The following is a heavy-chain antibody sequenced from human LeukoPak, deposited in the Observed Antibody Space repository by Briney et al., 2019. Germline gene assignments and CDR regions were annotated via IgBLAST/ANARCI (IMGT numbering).Heavy chain of an antibody. CDR3: ARVEYYGSGSYPDLDY. Sequence: ASVKVSCKASGGTFSSDGISWVRQAPGQGLEWMGGIIPIFGTTNYAQMFQGRVTITADESTNTAYMELSSLRSEDTAVYYCARVEYYGSGSYPDLDYWGQGTLVTVSS. CDR1: GGTFSSDG. CDR2: IIPIFGTT. J-gene: IGHJ4*02. V-gene: IGHV1-69*13. D-gene: IGHD3-10*01.